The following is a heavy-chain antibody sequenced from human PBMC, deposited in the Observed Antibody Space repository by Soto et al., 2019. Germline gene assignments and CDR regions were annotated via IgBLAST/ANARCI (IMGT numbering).Heavy chain of an antibody. CDR3: ARENVLRFLEWLSPGDYYYGMDV. J-gene: IGHJ6*02. D-gene: IGHD3-3*01. CDR2: IYRSGST. Sequence: SETLSLTCAVSGYSISSGYYWGWIRQPPGKGLEWIGSIYRSGSTYYNPSLKSRVTISVDTSKNQFSLKLSSVTAADTAVYYCARENVLRFLEWLSPGDYYYGMDVWGQGTTVTVSS. CDR1: GYSISSGYY. V-gene: IGHV4-38-2*02.